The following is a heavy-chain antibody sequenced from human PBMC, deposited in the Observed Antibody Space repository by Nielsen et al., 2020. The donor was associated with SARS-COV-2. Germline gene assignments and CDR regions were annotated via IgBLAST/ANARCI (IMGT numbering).Heavy chain of an antibody. Sequence: GESLKISCAASGFAFSRYVMHWVRQAPGKGLEWVGHIRSKTNNYATAYAASVKGRFTISRDDSTNTAYLQMNRLKTGDTAMYYCTRSPYGDPVHYYYYMDVWGKGTAVTVSS. CDR1: GFAFSRYV. V-gene: IGHV3-73*01. CDR2: IRSKTNNYAT. J-gene: IGHJ6*03. D-gene: IGHD4-17*01. CDR3: TRSPYGDPVHYYYYMDV.